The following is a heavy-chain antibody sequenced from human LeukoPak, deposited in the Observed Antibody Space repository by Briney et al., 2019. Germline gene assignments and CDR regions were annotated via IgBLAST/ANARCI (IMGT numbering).Heavy chain of an antibody. V-gene: IGHV5-51*01. CDR1: GYRFTSQW. CDR3: ARHTYGESDPYYFDY. CDR2: IYPDDSQT. J-gene: IGHJ4*02. D-gene: IGHD3-16*01. Sequence: PGESLKISCTGSGYRFTSQWIGWVRQMPGKGLQWMGIIYPDDSQTKYSPSFQGQVTITVDKSISTAYLQWSSLKASDTALYFCARHTYGESDPYYFDYWGQGTLVTVSS.